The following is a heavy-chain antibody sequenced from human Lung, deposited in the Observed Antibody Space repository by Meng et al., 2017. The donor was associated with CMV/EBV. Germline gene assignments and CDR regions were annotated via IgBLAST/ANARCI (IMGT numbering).Heavy chain of an antibody. V-gene: IGHV1-8*01. D-gene: IGHD2/OR15-2a*01. CDR1: GYSFSNYD. CDR2: MNPNRGNT. J-gene: IGHJ6*02. CDR3: AKGQVQCSTINCHDYRFSGMDV. Sequence: ASVKVSCKPSGYSFSNYDIIWVRQASGQGLEWVGWMNPNRGNTAYAQKFQGRVTMTRDTSTSIAYMELSSLRSGDTAVYYCAKGQVQCSTINCHDYRFSGMDVWGQGTTVTVSS.